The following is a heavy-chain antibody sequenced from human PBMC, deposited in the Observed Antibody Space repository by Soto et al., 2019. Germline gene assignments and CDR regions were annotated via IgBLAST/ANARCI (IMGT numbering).Heavy chain of an antibody. J-gene: IGHJ6*02. D-gene: IGHD2-2*01. V-gene: IGHV1-69*06. CDR2: IIPIFGTA. CDR1: GYVFTNYY. Sequence: AVKVSCKASGYVFTNYYINWVRQAPGEGLEWMGGIIPIFGTANYAQKFQGRVTITADKSTSTACMELSSLRSEDTAVYYCARDLPCSSTSCTYYYGMDVWGQGTTVTVSS. CDR3: ARDLPCSSTSCTYYYGMDV.